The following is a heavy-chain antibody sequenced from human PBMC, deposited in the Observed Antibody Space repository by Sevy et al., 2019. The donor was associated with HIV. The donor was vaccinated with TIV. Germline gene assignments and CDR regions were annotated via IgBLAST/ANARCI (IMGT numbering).Heavy chain of an antibody. D-gene: IGHD6-13*01. J-gene: IGHJ4*02. Sequence: KQSQTLSLTCAISGDSVSSNSAAWNWIRQSPSRGLEWVGRTYYRSKWHYDYAESVESRININPDTSKNQFSLQLNSVTPEDTAVYYCARGWYYYFDYWGQGSLVTVSS. CDR2: TYYRSKWHY. V-gene: IGHV6-1*01. CDR3: ARGWYYYFDY. CDR1: GDSVSSNSAA.